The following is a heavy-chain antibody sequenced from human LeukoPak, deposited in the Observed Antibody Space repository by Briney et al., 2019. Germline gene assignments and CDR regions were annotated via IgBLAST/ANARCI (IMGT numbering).Heavy chain of an antibody. Sequence: SETLSLTCSVSGDSISNYYWSCIRQPPGKGLEWIGYICFSGGTNYNPSLNGRVTISIDTSKNQFSLKLSSVTAADTAVYYCARSLRAQVLEFFDSWGQGTLVSVSS. CDR2: ICFSGGT. J-gene: IGHJ4*02. CDR1: GDSISNYY. D-gene: IGHD2/OR15-2a*01. CDR3: ARSLRAQVLEFFDS. V-gene: IGHV4-4*08.